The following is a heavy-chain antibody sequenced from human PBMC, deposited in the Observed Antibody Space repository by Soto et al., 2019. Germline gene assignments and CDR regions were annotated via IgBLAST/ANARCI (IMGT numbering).Heavy chain of an antibody. CDR3: ARGNYGDYTGFDY. J-gene: IGHJ4*02. Sequence: GGSLRLSCAASGFTVSSNYMSWVRQAPGKGLEWFSVIYSGGSTYYADSVKGTFNISRDNSKNRLYLKMNSLGAEDTAGYYGARGNYGDYTGFDYWGQGTLVTVSS. CDR1: GFTVSSNY. D-gene: IGHD4-17*01. CDR2: IYSGGST. V-gene: IGHV3-66*01.